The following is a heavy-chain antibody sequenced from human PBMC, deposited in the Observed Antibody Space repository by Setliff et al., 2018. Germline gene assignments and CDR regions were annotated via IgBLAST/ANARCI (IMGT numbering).Heavy chain of an antibody. CDR2: IGTIYYSGGT. Sequence: SETLSLTCTVSGGSISSDSYYWGWIRQPPGKGLEWIGSIGTIYYSGGTYYNPSLKGRVAISVDASKNQFSLKLNSVTAADTAVYYCARESRYGGYMDVWGKGTTVTVSS. V-gene: IGHV4-39*02. J-gene: IGHJ6*03. CDR1: GGSISSDSYY. CDR3: ARESRYGGYMDV. D-gene: IGHD3-16*01.